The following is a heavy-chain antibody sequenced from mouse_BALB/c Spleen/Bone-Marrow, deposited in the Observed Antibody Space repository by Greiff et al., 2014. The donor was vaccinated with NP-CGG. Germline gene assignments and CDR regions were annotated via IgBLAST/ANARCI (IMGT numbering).Heavy chain of an antibody. D-gene: IGHD2-2*01. CDR3: ACGYDYDAFAY. CDR1: GYSFTSYW. CDR2: IYPGNSDT. Sequence: DVQLQQSGTVLARPGASVKMSCKASGYSFTSYWMHWVKQRPGQGLEWIGTIYPGNSDTSYNQKFKGKAKLTAVTSATTAYMELSSLTTEDTAVYYCACGYDYDAFAYWGQGTLVTVSA. V-gene: IGHV1-5*01. J-gene: IGHJ3*01.